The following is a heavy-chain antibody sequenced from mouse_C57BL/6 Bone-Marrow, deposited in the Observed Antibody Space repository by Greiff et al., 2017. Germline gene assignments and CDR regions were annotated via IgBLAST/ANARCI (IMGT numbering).Heavy chain of an antibody. D-gene: IGHD2-4*01. V-gene: IGHV1-42*01. CDR2: INPSTGGT. Sequence: VQLQQSGPELVKPGASVKISCKASGYSFTGYYMNWVKQSPEKSLEWIGEINPSTGGTTYNQKFKAKATLTVDKSSSTAYMQLKSLTSEDSAVYYCATRLDAMDYWGQGTSVTVSS. CDR1: GYSFTGYY. J-gene: IGHJ4*01. CDR3: ATRLDAMDY.